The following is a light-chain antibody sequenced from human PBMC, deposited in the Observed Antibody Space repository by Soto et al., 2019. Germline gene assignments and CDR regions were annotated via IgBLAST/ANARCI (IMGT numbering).Light chain of an antibody. CDR3: QQCATSPWT. Sequence: EIVLTQSPGTLSLSPGERATLSCRASQSVSSSYLAWFQQKPGQAPRLLIYGASSRATGIPDRFSGSGSGTDFTLTIRTLEPEEFAVYYCQQCATSPWTFGQGTKMEI. CDR2: GAS. CDR1: QSVSSSY. V-gene: IGKV3-20*01. J-gene: IGKJ1*01.